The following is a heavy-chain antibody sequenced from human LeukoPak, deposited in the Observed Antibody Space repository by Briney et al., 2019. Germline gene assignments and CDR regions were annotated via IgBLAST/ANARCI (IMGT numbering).Heavy chain of an antibody. V-gene: IGHV4-39*01. D-gene: IGHD5-24*01. Sequence: SETLSLTCTVSGGSISSSSYYWGWIRQPPGKELEWIGSIYYSGSTYYNPSLKSRVTISVDTSKNQFSLKLSSVTAADTAVYYCARGRWSATTASYYLDFWGQGTLVTVSS. CDR1: GGSISSSSYY. J-gene: IGHJ4*02. CDR3: ARGRWSATTASYYLDF. CDR2: IYYSGST.